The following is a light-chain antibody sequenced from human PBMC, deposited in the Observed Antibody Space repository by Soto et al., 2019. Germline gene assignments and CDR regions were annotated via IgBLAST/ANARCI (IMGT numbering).Light chain of an antibody. CDR3: SSYTSSSTVV. J-gene: IGLJ2*01. CDR2: DVS. V-gene: IGLV2-14*01. Sequence: QSALTQPASVSGSPGQSITISCTGTSSDVGGYNYVSWYQQHPGKAPKLMIYDVSNRPSGVSNRFSGSKSGNTASLTISGLQAEDEADYYCSSYTSSSTVVFGWGTKLTVL. CDR1: SSDVGGYNY.